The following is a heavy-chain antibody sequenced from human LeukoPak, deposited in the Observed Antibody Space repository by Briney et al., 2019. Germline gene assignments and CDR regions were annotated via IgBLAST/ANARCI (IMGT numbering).Heavy chain of an antibody. V-gene: IGHV3-23*01. D-gene: IGHD3-10*01. Sequence: GGSLRLSCAASGFTFSSYAMSWVRQAPGKGLEWVSAISGSGGSTYYADSVKGRFTISRDNSKNTLYLQMNSLRAEDTAVYYCARVGVVWGVSDAFDIWGQGTMVTVSS. CDR2: ISGSGGST. J-gene: IGHJ3*02. CDR3: ARVGVVWGVSDAFDI. CDR1: GFTFSSYA.